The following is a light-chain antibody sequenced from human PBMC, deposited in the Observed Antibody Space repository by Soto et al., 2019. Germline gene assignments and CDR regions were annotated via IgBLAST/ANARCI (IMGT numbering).Light chain of an antibody. CDR3: QQRSSWPAIT. Sequence: EIVLTQSPATLSLSPGERATLSCRASQSVSSYLAWYPQKPGQAPRLLIYDASNRATVIPARFTGSGSGTDFTLTISSLEPEDFAVYYCQQRSSWPAITFGQGTRLEIK. J-gene: IGKJ5*01. CDR2: DAS. V-gene: IGKV3-11*01. CDR1: QSVSSY.